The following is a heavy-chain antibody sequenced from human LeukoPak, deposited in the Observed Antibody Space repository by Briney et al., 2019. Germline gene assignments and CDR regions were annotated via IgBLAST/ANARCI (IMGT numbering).Heavy chain of an antibody. CDR2: LYSSGDT. D-gene: IGHD6-19*01. J-gene: IGHJ4*02. CDR3: ARGCSGSTKIYYFDS. Sequence: PSETLSLTCTVSGGSISGYYWNWVRQPADRGLEWIGRLYSSGDTYYNPSLKSRLTMSVDTSKNQLSLKLRSVTAADTAVYYCARGCSGSTKIYYFDSWGQGDLVTVPS. V-gene: IGHV4-4*07. CDR1: GGSISGYY.